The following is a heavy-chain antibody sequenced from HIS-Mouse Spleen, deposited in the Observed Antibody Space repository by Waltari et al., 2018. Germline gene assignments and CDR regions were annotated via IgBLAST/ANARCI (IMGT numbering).Heavy chain of an antibody. D-gene: IGHD3-3*01. CDR1: GGPFSSYS. CDR2: IYTRGGT. Sequence: QVQLKESGPGRVKPSETLSLTSPASGGPFSSYSWTGIRQPPGKGLEGIGRIYTRGGTNYNPSLKSRVTRSVDTSKNQFSLKLSSVTAADTAVYYCARDFHDFWSGYYGGDKKHDAFDIWGQGTMVTVSS. J-gene: IGHJ3*02. CDR3: ARDFHDFWSGYYGGDKKHDAFDI. V-gene: IGHV4-4*07.